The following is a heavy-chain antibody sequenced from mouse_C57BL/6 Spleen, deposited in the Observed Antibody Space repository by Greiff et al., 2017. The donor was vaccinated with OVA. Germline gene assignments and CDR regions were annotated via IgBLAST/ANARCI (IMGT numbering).Heavy chain of an antibody. D-gene: IGHD2-5*01. J-gene: IGHJ1*03. V-gene: IGHV14-2*01. CDR3: ASRGYSNDWYFDV. CDR2: IDPEDGET. CDR1: GFNITDYY. Sequence: VHVKQSGAELVKPGASVKLSCTASGFNITDYYMHWVKQRTEQGLEWIGRIDPEDGETTYAPKFQGKATITADTSSNTAYLQLSSLTSEDTAVYYCASRGYSNDWYFDVWGTGTTVTVSS.